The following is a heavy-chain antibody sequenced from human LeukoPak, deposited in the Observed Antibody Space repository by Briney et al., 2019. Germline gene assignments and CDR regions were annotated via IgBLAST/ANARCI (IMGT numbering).Heavy chain of an antibody. V-gene: IGHV3-74*01. J-gene: IGHJ4*02. CDR1: GLTFSSYW. Sequence: HPGGSLRLSCAASGLTFSSYWMHWVRQAPGKGLVWVSRINSDGSTTTYADSVKGRFTISRDNAMNTLFLQMNSLRAEDTAVYYCARDPLSSSSFDLWGQGTLVTVSS. CDR2: INSDGSTT. CDR3: ARDPLSSSSFDL. D-gene: IGHD6-13*01.